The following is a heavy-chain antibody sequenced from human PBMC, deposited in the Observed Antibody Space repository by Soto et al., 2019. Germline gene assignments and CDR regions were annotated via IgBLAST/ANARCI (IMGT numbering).Heavy chain of an antibody. Sequence: QVQLQQWGAGLLKPSETLSLTCAVYGGSFSGYYWSWIRQPPGKGLEWIGEINHSGSTNYNPSLKSRLTISVDTSKHRFSLKLSSVTAADTAVYYCARKFGVVPAAMFVRVYYSYMDVWGKGTTVTVSS. V-gene: IGHV4-34*01. CDR1: GGSFSGYY. J-gene: IGHJ6*03. D-gene: IGHD2-2*01. CDR3: ARKFGVVPAAMFVRVYYSYMDV. CDR2: INHSGST.